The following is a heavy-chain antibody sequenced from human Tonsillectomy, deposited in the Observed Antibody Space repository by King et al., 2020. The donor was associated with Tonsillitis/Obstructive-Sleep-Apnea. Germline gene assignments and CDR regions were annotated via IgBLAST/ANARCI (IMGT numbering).Heavy chain of an antibody. D-gene: IGHD1-14*01. CDR1: GFVFRYHW. CDR3: ARLRDNATTYDY. J-gene: IGHJ4*02. CDR2: IQYDGGGQ. V-gene: IGHV3-7*01. Sequence: EVQLVESGGVLVQPGGSLRLSCAASGFVFRYHWMSWVRQAPGKGLEWVASIQYDGGGQKYVDSVKGRFAISRDNAKNSLDLQMNSLRAEDTAVYFCARLRDNATTYDYWGQGTLVTVSS.